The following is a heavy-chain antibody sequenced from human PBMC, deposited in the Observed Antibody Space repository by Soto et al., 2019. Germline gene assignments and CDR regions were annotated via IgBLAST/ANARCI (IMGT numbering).Heavy chain of an antibody. CDR3: AKRRGVGLTRSSFDY. CDR1: GYTFNRHY. Sequence: QVQLVQSGAEVRKPGASVKVSCKASGYTFNRHYIQWVRQAPGQGLEWMGMIDPSGGDTNYAKKFQGRVTLTSDTSTSTAYMELSSLRSEDTAVYYCAKRRGVGLTRSSFDYWGPGTLVIVSS. J-gene: IGHJ4*02. D-gene: IGHD1-26*01. CDR2: IDPSGGDT. V-gene: IGHV1-46*02.